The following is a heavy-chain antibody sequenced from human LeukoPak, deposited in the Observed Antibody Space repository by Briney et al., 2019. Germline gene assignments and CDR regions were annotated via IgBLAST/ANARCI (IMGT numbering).Heavy chain of an antibody. CDR3: IRDNDAWAFDI. CDR2: ISSSSSYI. Sequence: ETLSLTCTVSGGSISSYYWSWIRQPPGKGLEWVSSISSSSSYIYYADSVKGRFTISRDNAKNTLYLQMNSLRAEDTAVYYCIRDNDAWAFDIWGQGTMVTVSS. V-gene: IGHV3-21*01. CDR1: GGSISSYY. D-gene: IGHD1-1*01. J-gene: IGHJ3*02.